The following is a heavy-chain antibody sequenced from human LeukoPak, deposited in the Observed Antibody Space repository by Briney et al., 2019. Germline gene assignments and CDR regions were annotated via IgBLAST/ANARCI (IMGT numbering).Heavy chain of an antibody. V-gene: IGHV4-4*02. CDR1: GDSISSTNW. CDR2: IYETRST. J-gene: IGHJ4*02. CDR3: ARRNRGSSTSWTLDY. Sequence: PSGTLSLTCTIPGDSISSTNWWSWVRQPPGKGLEWIGQIYETRSTNYNSSLKSRVTISLDKSKNQFSLKLSSVTAADTAVYYCARRNRGSSTSWTLDYWGQGILVTVSS. D-gene: IGHD2-8*01.